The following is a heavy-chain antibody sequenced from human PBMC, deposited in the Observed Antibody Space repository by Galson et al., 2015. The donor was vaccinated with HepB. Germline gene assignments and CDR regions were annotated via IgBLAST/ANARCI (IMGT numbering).Heavy chain of an antibody. CDR3: ARSIAAAGLPYYYGMDV. CDR2: IYYRGNT. D-gene: IGHD6-13*01. J-gene: IGHJ6*02. V-gene: IGHV4-61*01. CDR1: GGSISSLSYY. Sequence: SETLSLTCTVSGGSISSLSYYWVWIRQPPGKGLEWIGYIYYRGNTNYNPSLRSRVTISVDTSKNQFSLKLSSVTAADTAVYYCARSIAAAGLPYYYGMDVWGQGTTVTVSS.